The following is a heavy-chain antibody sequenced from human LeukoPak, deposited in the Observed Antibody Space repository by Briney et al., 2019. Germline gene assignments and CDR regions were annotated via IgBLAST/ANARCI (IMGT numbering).Heavy chain of an antibody. J-gene: IGHJ4*02. CDR1: GYTFTGYY. Sequence: ASVKVSCKASGYTFTGYYMHWVRQAPGQGLEWMGWINPNSGGTNYAQKFQGRVTMTRDTSISTAYMELSRLRSDDTAVYYCARASHWNQLHYFDYWGQGTLVTV. CDR2: INPNSGGT. V-gene: IGHV1-2*02. D-gene: IGHD1-1*01. CDR3: ARASHWNQLHYFDY.